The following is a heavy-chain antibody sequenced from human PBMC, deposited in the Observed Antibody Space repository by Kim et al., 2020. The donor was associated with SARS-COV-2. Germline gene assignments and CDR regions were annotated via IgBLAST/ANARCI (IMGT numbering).Heavy chain of an antibody. Sequence: ASVKVSCKASGYTFTDYYIHWVRRAPGQGLEWMGWINTYSGDTNYAQKFQGRVTMTRDTSISTPYVELSSLRSDDTAVYYCARSAHFWSGHYLDLWGQGT. CDR3: ARSAHFWSGHYLDL. CDR2: INTYSGDT. V-gene: IGHV1-2*02. J-gene: IGHJ5*02. CDR1: GYTFTDYY. D-gene: IGHD3-3*01.